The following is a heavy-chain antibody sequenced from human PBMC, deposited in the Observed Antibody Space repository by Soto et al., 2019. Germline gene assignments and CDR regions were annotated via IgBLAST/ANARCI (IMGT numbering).Heavy chain of an antibody. CDR1: GYTFTSYA. J-gene: IGHJ5*02. CDR2: INAGNGNT. D-gene: IGHD6-13*01. Sequence: ASVKVSCKASGYTFTSYAMHWVRQAPGQRLEWMGWINAGNGNTKYSQKFQGRVTITRDTSASTAYMELSSLRSEDTAVYYCARDSSSWYMGGWFDPWGQGTLVTVSS. CDR3: ARDSSSWYMGGWFDP. V-gene: IGHV1-3*01.